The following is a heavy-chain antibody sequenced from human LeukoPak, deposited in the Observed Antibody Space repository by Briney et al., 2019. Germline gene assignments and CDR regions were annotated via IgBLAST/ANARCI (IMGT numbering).Heavy chain of an antibody. CDR1: GFTVSSNY. J-gene: IGHJ4*02. V-gene: IGHV3-53*01. Sequence: GGSLRLSCAASGFTVSSNYMSWVRQAPGKGLEWVSVIYSGGSTYYEDSVKGRFTISRDNSKNTLYLQMNSLRAKDTAVYYCARTRRGSYYQYFDYWGQGTLVTVSS. CDR3: ARTRRGSYYQYFDY. CDR2: IYSGGST. D-gene: IGHD1-26*01.